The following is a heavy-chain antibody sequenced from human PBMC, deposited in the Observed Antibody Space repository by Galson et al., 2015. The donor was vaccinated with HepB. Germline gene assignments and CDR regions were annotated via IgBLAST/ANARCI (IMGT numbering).Heavy chain of an antibody. V-gene: IGHV3-11*01. D-gene: IGHD3-22*01. J-gene: IGHJ2*01. CDR2: ICNYETTI. CDR3: ARSAYYYGSSGPYWYFDL. CDR1: GFTFSDYY. Sequence: SLRLSCAASGFTFSDYYMSWIRQAPGKGLEWVSYICNYETTIYYADSVEGRFTISRDNAKNSLFLQMNSLRAEDTAVYYCARSAYYYGSSGPYWYFDLWGRGTLVTVSS.